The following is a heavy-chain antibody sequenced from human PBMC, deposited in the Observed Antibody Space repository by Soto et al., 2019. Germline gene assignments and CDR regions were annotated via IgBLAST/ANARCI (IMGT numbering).Heavy chain of an antibody. J-gene: IGHJ6*02. CDR3: AKGRSGWWLGYGMDV. V-gene: IGHV3-30*18. CDR1: GFTFSSYG. CDR2: ISYDGSNK. D-gene: IGHD6-19*01. Sequence: GGSLRLSCAASGFTFSSYGMRWVRQAPGKGLEWVAVISYDGSNKYYADSVKGRFTISRDNARNTLYLQMRSLRAEDTAGLYCAKGRSGWWLGYGMDVWGQGTPVTVSS.